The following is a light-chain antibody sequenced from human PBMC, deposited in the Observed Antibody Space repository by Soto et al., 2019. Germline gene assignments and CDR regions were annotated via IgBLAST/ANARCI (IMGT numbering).Light chain of an antibody. Sequence: DIQMTQSPSSLSASVGDRVTITCRASQSISSSLNWYQQTPGKAPKLLIYGASNVQRGVPSRFSGSGSGTDFTLTISSLQPEDFAAYYCQQSYSAPYTFGQGTKLEIK. CDR2: GAS. CDR3: QQSYSAPYT. J-gene: IGKJ2*01. CDR1: QSISSS. V-gene: IGKV1-39*01.